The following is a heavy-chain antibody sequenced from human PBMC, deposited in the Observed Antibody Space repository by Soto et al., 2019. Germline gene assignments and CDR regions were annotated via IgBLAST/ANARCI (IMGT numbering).Heavy chain of an antibody. CDR1: GFTFSSYA. V-gene: IGHV3-30-3*01. CDR2: ISYDGSVK. J-gene: IGHJ4*02. D-gene: IGHD3-16*01. CDR3: ARAYEGDYFDY. Sequence: LXLSCAASGFTFSSYAMHWVRQAPGKGLEWVAVISYDGSVKYYADSVKGRFTISRDNSKNTLYLQMNSLRAEATAVYYCARAYEGDYFDYWGQGTLVTVSS.